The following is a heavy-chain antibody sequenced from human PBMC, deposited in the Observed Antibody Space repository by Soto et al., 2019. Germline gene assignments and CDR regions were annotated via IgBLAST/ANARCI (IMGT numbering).Heavy chain of an antibody. CDR2: IYYSGSA. V-gene: IGHV4-39*01. CDR1: GGSISSVSYY. J-gene: IGHJ5*02. Sequence: SETLSLTCTVSGGSISSVSYYWGWIRQPPGKGLEWIGSIYYSGSAYYSPSLKSRVTMPVDTSKNQLSLKLSSVTAADTAVYYCARLHCNSPNCVPLDPWGQGTLVTVSS. CDR3: ARLHCNSPNCVPLDP. D-gene: IGHD2-2*01.